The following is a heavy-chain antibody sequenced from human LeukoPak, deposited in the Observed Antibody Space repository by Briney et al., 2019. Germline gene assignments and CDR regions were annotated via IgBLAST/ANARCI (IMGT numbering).Heavy chain of an antibody. CDR2: ISSSSSYI. V-gene: IGHV3-21*01. D-gene: IGHD5-18*01. CDR3: ASRYSYGPIDY. J-gene: IGHJ4*02. Sequence: PGGSLRLSCAASGFTLSSYSMNWVRQAPGEGLEWVSSISSSSSYIYYADSVEGRFTISRDNAKNSLYLQMNSLRAEDTAVYYCASRYSYGPIDYWGQGTLVTVSS. CDR1: GFTLSSYS.